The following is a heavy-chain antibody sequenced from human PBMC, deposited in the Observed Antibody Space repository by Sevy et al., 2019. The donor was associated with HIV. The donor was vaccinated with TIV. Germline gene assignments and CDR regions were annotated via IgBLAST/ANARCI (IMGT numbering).Heavy chain of an antibody. CDR3: AREYTRWPPYYFDY. CDR1: GFTFSSYW. J-gene: IGHJ4*02. Sequence: GGSLRLSCAASGFTFSSYWMSWVRQAPGKGLEWVANIKQDGSEKYYVDSVKDRFTITRDNAKNSLYLQMNSLRAEDTAVYYCAREYTRWPPYYFDYWGQGTLVTVSS. CDR2: IKQDGSEK. V-gene: IGHV3-7*01. D-gene: IGHD4-17*01.